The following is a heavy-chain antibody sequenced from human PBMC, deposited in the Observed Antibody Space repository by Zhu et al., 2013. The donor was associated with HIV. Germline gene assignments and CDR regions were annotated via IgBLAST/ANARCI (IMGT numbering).Heavy chain of an antibody. V-gene: IGHV3-23*04. CDR3: AKMTRASTVTATFDY. D-gene: IGHD4-17*01. Sequence: VQLVESGGGLVQPGGSLRLSCAASGFSFSDYAMGWVRQAPGKGLQWVSAITGPGGATFYSDSVTGRFAISRDNSKNTLYVQMNSLRVEDTAVYYCAKMTRASTVTATFDYWGQGTLVTVSS. J-gene: IGHJ4*02. CDR1: GFSFSDYA. CDR2: ITGPGGAT.